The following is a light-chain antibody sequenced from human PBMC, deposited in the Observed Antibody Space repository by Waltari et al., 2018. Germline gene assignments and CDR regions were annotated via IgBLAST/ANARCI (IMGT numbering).Light chain of an antibody. CDR3: AAWDDSLNGLV. J-gene: IGLJ6*01. CDR2: SRN. V-gene: IGLV1-44*01. CDR1: SSNIGSNN. Sequence: QSVLTQPPSTSGTPGQRVTISCSGSSSNIGSNNVNWYHQVPGTAPKLLIYSRNQRPSGVPDRFSASKSGTSAARTISGLESEDEADYYCAAWDDSLNGLVFGSGTKVTVL.